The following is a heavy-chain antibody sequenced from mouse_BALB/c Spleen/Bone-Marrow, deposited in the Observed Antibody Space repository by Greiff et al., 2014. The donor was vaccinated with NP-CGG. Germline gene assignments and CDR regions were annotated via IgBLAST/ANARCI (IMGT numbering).Heavy chain of an antibody. Sequence: EVQLQQSGPELVKPGASVKMSCKASGYTFTDYYMDWVKQSHGESFEWIGRVNPYNGGTSYNQKFKGKATLTVDKSSSTAYMELNSLTSEVSAVYYCARPPYYGNYVDYWGQGTTLTVSS. CDR3: ARPPYYGNYVDY. CDR1: GYTFTDYY. D-gene: IGHD2-10*01. V-gene: IGHV1-19*01. CDR2: VNPYNGGT. J-gene: IGHJ2*01.